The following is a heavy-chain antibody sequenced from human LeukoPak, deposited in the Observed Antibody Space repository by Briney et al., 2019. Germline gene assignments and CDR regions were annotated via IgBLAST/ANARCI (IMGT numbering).Heavy chain of an antibody. CDR2: INPSGGST. D-gene: IGHD6-19*01. CDR1: GYTFTSYY. V-gene: IGHV1-46*01. Sequence: ASVKVSCKASGYTFTSYYMHWVRQAPGQGLEWMGIINPSGGSTSYAQKLQGRVTMTRDTSTSTVYMGLSSLRSEDTAVYYCASLSGWQYYYYGMDVWGQGTTVTVSS. J-gene: IGHJ6*02. CDR3: ASLSGWQYYYYGMDV.